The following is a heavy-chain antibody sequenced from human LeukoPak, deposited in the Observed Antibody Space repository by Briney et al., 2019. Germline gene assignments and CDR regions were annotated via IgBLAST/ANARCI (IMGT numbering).Heavy chain of an antibody. CDR1: GFSVSGKY. V-gene: IGHV3-53*01. CDR2: IYSGSNT. D-gene: IGHD1-14*01. J-gene: IGHJ4*02. Sequence: GGSLRLSCAASGFSAASGFSVSGKYMSWVRQAPGVGLEWVSLIYSGSNTYYADSVKGRFTISRDNSKNTLYLQMNSVRGEDTAIYYCARVFRDYYFDYWGQGTLVTVSS. CDR3: ARVFRDYYFDY.